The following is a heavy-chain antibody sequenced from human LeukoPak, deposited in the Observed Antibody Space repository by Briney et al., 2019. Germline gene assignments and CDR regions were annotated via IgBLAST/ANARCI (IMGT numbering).Heavy chain of an antibody. CDR2: IATTSSHI. J-gene: IGHJ6*03. CDR1: GFGFNYYN. D-gene: IGHD4-17*01. CDR3: ARDPYDGAYGDNYYYYMDV. V-gene: IGHV3-21*06. Sequence: TGGSLRLSCAASGFGFNYYNMNWVRQTPGKGLEWVSSIATTSSHIFYADSVKGRFTISRDNAKNSLYLQMNSLTAEDTAVYYCARDPYDGAYGDNYYYYMDVWGKGTTVTVSS.